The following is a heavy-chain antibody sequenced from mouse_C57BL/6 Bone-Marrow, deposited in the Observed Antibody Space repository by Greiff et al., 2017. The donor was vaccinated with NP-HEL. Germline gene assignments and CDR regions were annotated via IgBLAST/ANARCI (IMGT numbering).Heavy chain of an antibody. CDR3: ARHYYGSSSCAY. CDR2: IDPSDSYT. D-gene: IGHD1-1*01. V-gene: IGHV1-69*01. CDR1: GYTFTSYW. Sequence: QVQLQQPGAELVMPGASVKLSCKASGYTFTSYWMHWVKQRPGQGLEWIGEIDPSDSYTNYNQKFKGKSTLTVDKSSSTAYMQLSSLTSEDSAVYYCARHYYGSSSCAYWGQGTLVTVSA. J-gene: IGHJ3*01.